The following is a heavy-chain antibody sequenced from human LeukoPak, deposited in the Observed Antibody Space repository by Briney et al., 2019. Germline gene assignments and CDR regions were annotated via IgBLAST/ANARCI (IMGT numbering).Heavy chain of an antibody. Sequence: GGSLRLSCAASGFTFSGSAMHWVRQASGKGLEWVGRIRSKANSYATAYAASVKGRFTISRDDSKNTAYLQMNSLKTEDTAVYYCTQFGSGWYAFDYWGQGTLVTVSS. V-gene: IGHV3-73*01. CDR2: IRSKANSYAT. CDR3: TQFGSGWYAFDY. J-gene: IGHJ4*02. D-gene: IGHD6-19*01. CDR1: GFTFSGSA.